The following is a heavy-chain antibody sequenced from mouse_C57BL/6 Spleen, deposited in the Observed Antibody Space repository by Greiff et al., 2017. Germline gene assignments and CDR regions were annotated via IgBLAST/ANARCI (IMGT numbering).Heavy chain of an antibody. J-gene: IGHJ4*01. CDR3: ARGPYYYGSSRYAMDY. V-gene: IGHV1-22*01. D-gene: IGHD1-1*01. CDR1: GYTFTDYN. Sequence: VQLQQSGPELVKPGASVKMSCKASGYTFTDYNMHWVKQSHGKSLEWIGYINPNNGGTSYNQKFKGKATLTVNKSSSTAYMELRSLTSEDSAVYYCARGPYYYGSSRYAMDYWGQGTSVTVSS. CDR2: INPNNGGT.